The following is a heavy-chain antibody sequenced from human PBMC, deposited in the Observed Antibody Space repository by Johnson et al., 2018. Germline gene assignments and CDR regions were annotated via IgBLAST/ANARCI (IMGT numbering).Heavy chain of an antibody. Sequence: EVQLVESGGGLVQPGGSLKLSCAASGFTFSDAWMSWVRQAPGKGLEWVGRIKSKTDGGTTDYAAPVKGRFTISRDDSKNTLYLQMNSLRAEDTAVYYCAIGRDSSSWWVAEYFQHWGQGTLVTVSS. CDR3: AIGRDSSSWWVAEYFQH. CDR1: GFTFSDAW. D-gene: IGHD6-13*01. CDR2: IKSKTDGGTT. J-gene: IGHJ1*01. V-gene: IGHV3-15*01.